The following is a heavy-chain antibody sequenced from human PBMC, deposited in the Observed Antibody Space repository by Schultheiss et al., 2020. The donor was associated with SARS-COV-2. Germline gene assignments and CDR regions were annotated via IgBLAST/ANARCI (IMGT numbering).Heavy chain of an antibody. J-gene: IGHJ4*02. CDR1: GFTVSSNY. Sequence: GGSLRLSCAASGFTVSSNYMSWVRQAPGKGLEWVSVIYSGGSTYYADSVKGRFTISRDNSKNTLYLQMNSLRAEDTAVYYCARGSYDSSGYYYYWGQGTLVTGSS. CDR3: ARGSYDSSGYYYY. D-gene: IGHD3-22*01. CDR2: IYSGGST. V-gene: IGHV3-66*01.